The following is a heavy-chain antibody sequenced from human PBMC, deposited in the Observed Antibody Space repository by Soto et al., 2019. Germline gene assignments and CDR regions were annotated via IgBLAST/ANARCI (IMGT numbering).Heavy chain of an antibody. Sequence: ALRLSCAASGFTFSSYGMHWVRQAPGKGLEWVAVISYDGSNKYYADSVKGRFTISRDNSKNTLYLQMNSLRAEDTAVYYCAKARSGYSSGWYGSCDYWGQGTLVTVSS. CDR3: AKARSGYSSGWYGSCDY. J-gene: IGHJ4*02. CDR1: GFTFSSYG. CDR2: ISYDGSNK. V-gene: IGHV3-30*18. D-gene: IGHD6-19*01.